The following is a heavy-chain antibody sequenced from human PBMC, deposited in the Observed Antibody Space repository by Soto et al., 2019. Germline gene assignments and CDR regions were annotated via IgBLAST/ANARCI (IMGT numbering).Heavy chain of an antibody. CDR1: GGTFSSYA. Sequence: QVQLVQSGAEVKKPGSSVKVSCKASGGTFSSYAITWVRQAPGQGLEWMGGIIPIFGTANYAQKIQGRVTITADESTSTPYMELSSLRSEDTAVYYCASRDSGNFGSYYYYGMDVWGQGTTVTVSS. J-gene: IGHJ6*02. V-gene: IGHV1-69*12. CDR3: ASRDSGNFGSYYYYGMDV. CDR2: IIPIFGTA. D-gene: IGHD1-26*01.